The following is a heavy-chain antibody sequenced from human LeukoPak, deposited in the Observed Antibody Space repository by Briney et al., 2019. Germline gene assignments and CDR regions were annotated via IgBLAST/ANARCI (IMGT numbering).Heavy chain of an antibody. J-gene: IGHJ4*02. CDR1: GFTFSSYW. Sequence: AGGSLRLSCAASGFTFSSYWMHWVRQAPGKGLVWVSRINSDGSSTSYADSVKGRFTISRDNAKNTLYLQMNSLRAEDTAVYYCAREKDIVVVPAVELDYWGQGTLAPVSS. V-gene: IGHV3-74*01. CDR3: AREKDIVVVPAVELDY. D-gene: IGHD2-2*01. CDR2: INSDGSST.